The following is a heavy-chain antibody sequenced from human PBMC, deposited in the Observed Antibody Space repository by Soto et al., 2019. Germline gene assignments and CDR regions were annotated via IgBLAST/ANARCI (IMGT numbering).Heavy chain of an antibody. CDR3: AKDPPSERMQPDYGMDV. CDR1: GFTFDSCV. J-gene: IGHJ6*02. Sequence: PGGSLRLSCAASGFTFDSCVMSWVRQAPGKGLEWLSLTSGSGSYTDYADSVKGRFTISRDNSKNTLYLQMNSLRVEDTAVYYCAKDPPSERMQPDYGMDVWGQGTTVTVSS. V-gene: IGHV3-23*01. D-gene: IGHD6-13*01. CDR2: TSGSGSYT.